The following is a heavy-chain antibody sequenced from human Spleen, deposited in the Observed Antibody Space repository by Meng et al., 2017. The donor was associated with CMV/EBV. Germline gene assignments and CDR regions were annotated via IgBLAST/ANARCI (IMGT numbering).Heavy chain of an antibody. CDR1: GFTVSSNY. Sequence: GESLKISCAASGFTVSSNYMSWVRQAPGKGLEWVSVIYSGGSTYYADAVKGRFTISRDNSKNTLYLQMNSLRAEDTALYYCARDRGYAILTGYYYYGMDVWGQGTTVTVSS. CDR3: ARDRGYAILTGYYYYGMDV. CDR2: IYSGGST. J-gene: IGHJ6*02. D-gene: IGHD3-9*01. V-gene: IGHV3-53*01.